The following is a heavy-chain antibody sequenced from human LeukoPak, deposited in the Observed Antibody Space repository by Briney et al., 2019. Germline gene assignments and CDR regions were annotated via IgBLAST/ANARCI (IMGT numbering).Heavy chain of an antibody. CDR1: GGSISSYY. CDR3: ARWNPYDSSGYYYAFDY. J-gene: IGHJ4*02. Sequence: SETLSLTCTVSGGSISSYYWSWIRQPAGKGLEWIGRIYASGSTDYNPSLKSRVTMSVDTSKNQFSLKLNSVTAADTAVYYCARWNPYDSSGYYYAFDYWGQGTLVTVSS. V-gene: IGHV4-4*07. D-gene: IGHD3-22*01. CDR2: IYASGST.